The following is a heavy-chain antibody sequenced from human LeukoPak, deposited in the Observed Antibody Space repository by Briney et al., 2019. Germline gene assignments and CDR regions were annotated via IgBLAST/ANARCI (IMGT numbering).Heavy chain of an antibody. Sequence: SETLSLTCTVSGGSISSGSYYWSWIRQPAGKGLEWIGRIYTSGSTNYNPSLKSRVTISVDTSKNQFSLKLSSVTAADTAVYYCARDNGQWLAGGPYNWFDPWGQGTLVTVSS. CDR3: ARDNGQWLAGGPYNWFDP. V-gene: IGHV4-61*02. D-gene: IGHD6-19*01. CDR1: GGSISSGSYY. CDR2: IYTSGST. J-gene: IGHJ5*02.